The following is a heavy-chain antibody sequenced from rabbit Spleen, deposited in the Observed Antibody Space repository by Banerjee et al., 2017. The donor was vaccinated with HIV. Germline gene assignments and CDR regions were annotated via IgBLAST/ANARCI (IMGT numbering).Heavy chain of an antibody. CDR3: ARDSGSSFSSYGMDL. V-gene: IGHV1S45*01. CDR1: GVSFSSDNY. CDR2: MDIGSSGFT. D-gene: IGHD8-1*01. J-gene: IGHJ6*01. Sequence: QEQMVDYGGDLVKPGASLTLTCTASGVSFSSDNYICWVRQAPGKGLEWIACMDIGSSGFTYFASWAKGRFTISKTSSTTVTLQMTSLTAADTATYFCARDSGSSFSSYGMDLWGQGTLVTVS.